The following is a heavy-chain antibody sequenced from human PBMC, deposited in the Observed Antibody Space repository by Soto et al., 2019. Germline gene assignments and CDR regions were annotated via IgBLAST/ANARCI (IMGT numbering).Heavy chain of an antibody. CDR2: IYHSGST. CDR3: ARDLYRRHSSGYFY. D-gene: IGHD3-22*01. CDR1: GYSISSGYY. Sequence: ETLSLTCAVSGYSISSGYYWGWIRQPPGKGLEWIGSIYHSGSTYYNPSLKSRVTISVDTSKNQFSLKLSSVTAADTAVYYCARDLYRRHSSGYFYWGQGTLVTVSS. J-gene: IGHJ4*02. V-gene: IGHV4-38-2*02.